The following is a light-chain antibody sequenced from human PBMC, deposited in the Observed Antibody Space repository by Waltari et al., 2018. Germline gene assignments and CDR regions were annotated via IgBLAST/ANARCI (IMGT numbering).Light chain of an antibody. CDR2: QDT. CDR1: RLGEKF. Sequence: SYELTQPPSVSVSPGQTASISCSGDRLGEKFATWYQQKPGQSPVLVIYQDTKRPSGIQERFSGSNAGNTATLTISGTQALDEADYYCQTWDTSNEAIFGPGTKVTVL. J-gene: IGLJ1*01. CDR3: QTWDTSNEAI. V-gene: IGLV3-1*01.